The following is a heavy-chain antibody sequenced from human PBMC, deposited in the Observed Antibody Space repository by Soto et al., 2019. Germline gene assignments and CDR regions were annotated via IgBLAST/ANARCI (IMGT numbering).Heavy chain of an antibody. V-gene: IGHV3-48*02. CDR3: ARDGSYGSSGLDFVY. Sequence: PGGSLRLSCAASGFSFSYYGMNWVRQAPGKRPEWISYIGGTTSALHCADSVRGRFTISRDNAKNSLFLQMNSLRDEDTAKYYCARDGSYGSSGLDFVYWGRGILVTVSS. CDR2: IGGTTSAL. J-gene: IGHJ4*02. D-gene: IGHD3-22*01. CDR1: GFSFSYYG.